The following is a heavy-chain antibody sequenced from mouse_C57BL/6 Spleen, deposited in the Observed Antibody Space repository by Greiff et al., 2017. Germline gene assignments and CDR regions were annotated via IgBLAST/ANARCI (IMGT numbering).Heavy chain of an antibody. CDR2: INPSSGYT. CDR1: GYTFTSYT. Sequence: QVQLQQSGAELARPGASVKMSCKASGYTFTSYTMHWVKQRPGQGLEWIGYINPSSGYTKYNQKFKDKATLTADKSSSTAYMQLSSLTSEDSAVYYGTRDDNFDDWGKGTTLTVSS. CDR3: TRDDNFDD. V-gene: IGHV1-4*01. J-gene: IGHJ2*01. D-gene: IGHD2-12*01.